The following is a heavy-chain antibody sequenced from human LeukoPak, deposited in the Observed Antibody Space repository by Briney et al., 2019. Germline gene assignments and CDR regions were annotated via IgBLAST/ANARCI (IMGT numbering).Heavy chain of an antibody. D-gene: IGHD3-22*01. J-gene: IGHJ4*02. Sequence: GGSLRLSCAASGFTFSSYGMHWVRQAPGKGLEWVAVISYDGSNKYYADSVKGRFTISRDNSKNTLYLQMNSLRAEDTAVYYCAKGDDSSGHIFDYWGQGTLVTVSS. CDR2: ISYDGSNK. V-gene: IGHV3-30*18. CDR3: AKGDDSSGHIFDY. CDR1: GFTFSSYG.